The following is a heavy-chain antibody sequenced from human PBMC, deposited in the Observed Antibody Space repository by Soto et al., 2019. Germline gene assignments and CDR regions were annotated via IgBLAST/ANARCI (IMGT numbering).Heavy chain of an antibody. J-gene: IGHJ5*02. Sequence: QVTLKESGPVLVKPTETLTLTCTVSGFSLSNARMGVSWIRQPPGKALEWLAHIFSNDEKSYSTPLKSRLTIPQDSPKHTVLLTLTNLAPFETATSHPARARGYTSGPVGWSDPRGQGTMVPVP. CDR1: GFSLSNARMG. CDR3: ARARGYTSGPVGWSDP. CDR2: IFSNDEK. D-gene: IGHD5-18*01. V-gene: IGHV2-26*01.